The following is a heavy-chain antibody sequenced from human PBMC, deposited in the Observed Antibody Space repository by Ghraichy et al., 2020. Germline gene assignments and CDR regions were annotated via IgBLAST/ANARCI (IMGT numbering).Heavy chain of an antibody. CDR1: GGSISSGDYY. CDR2: IYYSGST. J-gene: IGHJ4*02. Sequence: SETLSLTCTVSGGSISSGDYYWSWIRQPPGKGLEWIGYIYYSGSTYYNPSLKSRVTISVDTSKNQFSLKLSSVTAADTAVYYCARSYGYSYGPLDYWGQGTLVTVSS. CDR3: ARSYGYSYGPLDY. D-gene: IGHD5-18*01. V-gene: IGHV4-30-4*01.